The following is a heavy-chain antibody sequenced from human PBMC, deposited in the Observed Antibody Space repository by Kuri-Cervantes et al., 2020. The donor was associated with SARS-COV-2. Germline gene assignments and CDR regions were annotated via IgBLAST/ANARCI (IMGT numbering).Heavy chain of an antibody. CDR3: ARDEDSGSYYPDAFDT. Sequence: GESLKISCAASGFTFSSYAMHWVRQAPGKGLEWVAVISYDGSNKYYADSVKGRFTISRDNSKNTLYLQMNSLRAEDTAVYYCARDEDSGSYYPDAFDTWGQGTMVTVSS. V-gene: IGHV3-30*04. CDR1: GFTFSSYA. D-gene: IGHD1-26*01. CDR2: ISYDGSNK. J-gene: IGHJ3*02.